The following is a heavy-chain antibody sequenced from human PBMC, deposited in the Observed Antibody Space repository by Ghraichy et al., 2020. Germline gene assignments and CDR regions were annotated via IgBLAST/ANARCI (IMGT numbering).Heavy chain of an antibody. J-gene: IGHJ5*02. CDR3: AGSSGLNWFDP. V-gene: IGHV4-39*01. D-gene: IGHD3-22*01. CDR1: GGSISSSSYY. CDR2: MYYSGST. Sequence: SETLSLTCTVSGGSISSSSYYWGWIRQPPGKGLEWIGSMYYSGSTYYNPSLKCRVTISVDASKNQFSLRLSSVTAADTAVYYCAGSSGLNWFDPWGQGTLVTVSS.